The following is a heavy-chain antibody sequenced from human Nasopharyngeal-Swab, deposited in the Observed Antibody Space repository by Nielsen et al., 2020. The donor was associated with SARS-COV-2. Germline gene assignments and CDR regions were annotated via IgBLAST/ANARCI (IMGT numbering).Heavy chain of an antibody. Sequence: GGSLRLSCAASGFTFSSHSMNWVRQAPGKGLEWVSSISSSSTYIYYADSVKGRITISRDNAKSSLYLQMNRLTNEDTAVYYCAREGSFVAPDTFDRWGQGTLVTVSS. CDR1: GFTFSSHS. CDR3: AREGSFVAPDTFDR. J-gene: IGHJ4*02. V-gene: IGHV3-21*01. CDR2: ISSSSTYI. D-gene: IGHD5-12*01.